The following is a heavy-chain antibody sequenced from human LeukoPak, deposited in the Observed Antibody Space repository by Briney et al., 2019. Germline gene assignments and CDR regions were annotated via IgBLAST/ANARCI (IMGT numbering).Heavy chain of an antibody. V-gene: IGHV1-8*03. CDR3: ARGQGLSYDFWSGSRYWFDP. CDR1: GYTFTSYG. CDR2: MNPNSGNT. Sequence: GASVKVSCKASGYTFTSYGISWVRQAPGQGLEWMGWMNPNSGNTGYAQKFQGRVTITRNTSISTAYMELSSLRSEDTAVYYCARGQGLSYDFWSGSRYWFDPWGQGTLVTVSS. J-gene: IGHJ5*02. D-gene: IGHD3-3*01.